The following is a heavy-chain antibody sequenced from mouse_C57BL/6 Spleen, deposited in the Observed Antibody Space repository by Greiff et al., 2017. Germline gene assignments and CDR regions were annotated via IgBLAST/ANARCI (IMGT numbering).Heavy chain of an antibody. CDR1: GYTFTSYW. CDR2: IDPSDSYT. CDR3: ARSLITTVVAGSNYAMDY. D-gene: IGHD1-1*01. Sequence: QVQLQQPGAELVMPGASVKLSCKASGYTFTSYWMHWVKQRPGQGLEWIGEIDPSDSYTNYNQKFKGKSTLTVDKSSSTAYMQLSGLTSEDSAVYYCARSLITTVVAGSNYAMDYWGQGTSVTVSS. J-gene: IGHJ4*01. V-gene: IGHV1-69*01.